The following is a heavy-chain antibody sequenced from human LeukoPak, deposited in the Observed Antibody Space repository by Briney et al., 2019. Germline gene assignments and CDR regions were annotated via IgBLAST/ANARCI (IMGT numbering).Heavy chain of an antibody. Sequence: GGSLRLSCAASGFTFNPYAMSWGRQAPGKGLEWVAGIGGVGDRTHYADSVKGRFTISRDNSKDTLFLQMNSLKADDTAVYYCAKASRQTAVASPLDYWGQGSLVTVSS. V-gene: IGHV3-23*01. CDR2: IGGVGDRT. D-gene: IGHD6-19*01. CDR3: AKASRQTAVASPLDY. J-gene: IGHJ4*02. CDR1: GFTFNPYA.